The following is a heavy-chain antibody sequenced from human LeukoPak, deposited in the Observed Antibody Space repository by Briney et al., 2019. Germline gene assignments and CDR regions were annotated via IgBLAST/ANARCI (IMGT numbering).Heavy chain of an antibody. CDR3: ARGHFGVVLDY. CDR1: GFTFSSYS. Sequence: PGGSLRLSCEGSGFTFSSYSMIWVRQAPGKGLEWVSSIRGDSTETRHADSLMGRFTISRDNAEKSLYLQMNSLRAEDTAVYYCARGHFGVVLDYWGQGTLVTVSS. V-gene: IGHV3-21*01. J-gene: IGHJ4*02. D-gene: IGHD3-3*01. CDR2: IRGDSTET.